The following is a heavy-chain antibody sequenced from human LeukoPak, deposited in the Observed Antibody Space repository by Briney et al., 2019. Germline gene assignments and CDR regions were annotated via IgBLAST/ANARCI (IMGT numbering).Heavy chain of an antibody. CDR3: ARDIPFDCSSTSCYNPGAFDI. V-gene: IGHV1-18*01. D-gene: IGHD2-2*02. CDR2: ISAYNGNT. Sequence: ASVTVSCKASGYTFTSYGISWVRQAPGQGLEWMGWISAYNGNTNYAQKLQGRVTMTTDTSKSTAYMELRSLRSDDTAVYYCARDIPFDCSSTSCYNPGAFDIWGQGTMVTVSS. J-gene: IGHJ3*02. CDR1: GYTFTSYG.